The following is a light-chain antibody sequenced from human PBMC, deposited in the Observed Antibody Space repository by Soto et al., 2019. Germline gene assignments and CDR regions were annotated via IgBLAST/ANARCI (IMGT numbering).Light chain of an antibody. CDR2: GAS. J-gene: IGKJ1*01. CDR3: QQYGSSPGT. V-gene: IGKV3-20*01. Sequence: VLTQSPGTLSLSPEERATLSCRSSQRVSSTYLAWYQQKPGQAPRLLIYGASSRATGIPDRFSGSGSGTDFTLTISRLEPEDFAVYYCQQYGSSPGTFGQGTKVDI. CDR1: QRVSSTY.